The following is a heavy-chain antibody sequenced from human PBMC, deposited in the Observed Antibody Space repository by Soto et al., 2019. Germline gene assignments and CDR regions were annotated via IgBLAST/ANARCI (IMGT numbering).Heavy chain of an antibody. CDR2: ITPFNDNT. V-gene: IGHV1-18*01. Sequence: QIHLVQSGGEVKKPGASVKVSCKTSGYTFATYGISWVRQAPGQGLEWMGWITPFNDNTNYAQNLQGRVTMTTDTSTNTAYLGLRSLTAVDTAVYFCARTDKGDCVTPLANWGQGTLVTVS. CDR3: ARTDKGDCVTPLAN. J-gene: IGHJ4*02. D-gene: IGHD2-21*02. CDR1: GYTFATYG.